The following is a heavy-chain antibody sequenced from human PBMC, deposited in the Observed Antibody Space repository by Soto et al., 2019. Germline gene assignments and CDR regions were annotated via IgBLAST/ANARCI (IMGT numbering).Heavy chain of an antibody. CDR3: ARTSPVSVGGKNQPWDY. Sequence: EVQLVESGGGLVKPGGSLRLSCAASGFTFSDYSMNWVRQTPGKGLEWVSSISSASSFTYYADSVKGRLSISRDNAKNSLYLQMNSLRAEDSAVYYCARTSPVSVGGKNQPWDYWGQGTLVTVSS. CDR1: GFTFSDYS. V-gene: IGHV3-21*06. D-gene: IGHD1-26*01. J-gene: IGHJ4*02. CDR2: ISSASSFT.